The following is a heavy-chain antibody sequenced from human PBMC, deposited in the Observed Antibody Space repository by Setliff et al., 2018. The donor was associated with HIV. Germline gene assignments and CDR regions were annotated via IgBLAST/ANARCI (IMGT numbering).Heavy chain of an antibody. CDR2: MYHSGST. V-gene: IGHV4-38-2*01. Sequence: ASETLSLTCAVSNYSISSGYYWGWIRQSPGKGLEWIGSMYHSGSTYSNPSLKSRVTMSIDTSKNQLSLKLRSVTAADTAVYYCASGYNYAYSDYWGQGTLVT. CDR3: ASGYNYAYSDY. D-gene: IGHD5-18*01. CDR1: NYSISSGYY. J-gene: IGHJ4*02.